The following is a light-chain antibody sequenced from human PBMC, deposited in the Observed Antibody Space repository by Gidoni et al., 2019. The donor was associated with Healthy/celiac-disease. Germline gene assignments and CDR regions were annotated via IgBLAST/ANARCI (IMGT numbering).Light chain of an antibody. CDR2: GAS. CDR3: QQYGSSPKT. V-gene: IGKV3-20*01. Sequence: EIVLTQSPGTLSVSPGERATLSCRASQSVSSSYLAWYQQKPGQAPRLLIYGASSRPTGIPDRFSGSGSGTDFTLTISRLEPEDFAVYYWQQYGSSPKTFXXXTKLEIK. J-gene: IGKJ2*01. CDR1: QSVSSSY.